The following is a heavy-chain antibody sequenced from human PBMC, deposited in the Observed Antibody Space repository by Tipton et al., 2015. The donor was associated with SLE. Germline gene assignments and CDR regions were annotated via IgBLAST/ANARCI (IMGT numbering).Heavy chain of an antibody. V-gene: IGHV3-33*01. D-gene: IGHD3-16*01. Sequence: QLVQSGGGVVQSGTSLRLSCAASGFTFSTSAMHWVRQAPGKGLEWVAVIWYDGSNKFYADSVKGRFTISRDNSKNTVSLQMNSLRVEDTAVYFCARDRGGEFLDYWGQGTLVTVSS. CDR3: ARDRGGEFLDY. CDR2: IWYDGSNK. CDR1: GFTFSTSA. J-gene: IGHJ4*02.